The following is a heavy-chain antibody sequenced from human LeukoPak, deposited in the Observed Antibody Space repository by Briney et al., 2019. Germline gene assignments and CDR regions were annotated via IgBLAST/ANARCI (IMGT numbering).Heavy chain of an antibody. V-gene: IGHV3-9*01. CDR1: GFTFDDYA. Sequence: PGGSLRLSCAASGFTFDDYAMHWVRQAPGKGLEWVSGISWNSGSIGYADSVKGRFTISRDNAKNSLYLQMNSLRAEDTAVYYCARERTNPGASYQLLYPDAFDIWGQGTMVTVSS. D-gene: IGHD2-2*02. CDR2: ISWNSGSI. J-gene: IGHJ3*02. CDR3: ARERTNPGASYQLLYPDAFDI.